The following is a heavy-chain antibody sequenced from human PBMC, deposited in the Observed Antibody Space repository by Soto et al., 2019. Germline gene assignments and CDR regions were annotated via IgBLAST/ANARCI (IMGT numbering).Heavy chain of an antibody. Sequence: ASVKVSCKASGGTFSSYAISWVRQAPGQGLEWMGGIIPIFGTENYAQKFQGRVTVTADESRSTAYMELSSLRSEDTAVYYCAREMGGWDSSGWYGSAFDIWGQGTMVTVSS. CDR2: IIPIFGTE. D-gene: IGHD6-19*01. V-gene: IGHV1-69*13. CDR1: GGTFSSYA. CDR3: AREMGGWDSSGWYGSAFDI. J-gene: IGHJ3*02.